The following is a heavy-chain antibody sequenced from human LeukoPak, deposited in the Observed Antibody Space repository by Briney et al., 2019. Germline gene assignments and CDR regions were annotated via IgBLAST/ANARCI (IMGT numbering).Heavy chain of an antibody. CDR2: ISSSSSTI. V-gene: IGHV3-48*01. J-gene: IGHJ4*02. CDR3: ARDGGIVVVPAATYFDY. D-gene: IGHD2-2*01. Sequence: PGGSLRLSCEASGFTFSSYSMNWVRQAPGKGLEWVSYISSSSSTIYYADSVKGRFTISRDNAKNSLYLQMNSLRAEDTAVYYCARDGGIVVVPAATYFDYWGQGTLVTVSS. CDR1: GFTFSSYS.